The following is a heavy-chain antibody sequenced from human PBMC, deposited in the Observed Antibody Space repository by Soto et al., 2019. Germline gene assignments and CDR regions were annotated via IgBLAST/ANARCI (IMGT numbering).Heavy chain of an antibody. J-gene: IGHJ6*02. V-gene: IGHV1-8*01. D-gene: IGHD1-1*01. CDR3: ARVGNWKDWLGYYYYYGMDV. CDR2: MNPNSGNT. Sequence: ASVKVSCKASGYTFTSYDINWVRQATGQGLEWMGCMNPNSGNTGYAQKFQGRVTMTRNTSTSTAYMELSSLRSEDTAVYYCARVGNWKDWLGYYYYYGMDVWGQGTTVTVSS. CDR1: GYTFTSYD.